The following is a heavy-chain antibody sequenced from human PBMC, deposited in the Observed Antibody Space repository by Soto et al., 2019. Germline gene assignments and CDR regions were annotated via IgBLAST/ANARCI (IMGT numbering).Heavy chain of an antibody. J-gene: IGHJ4*02. V-gene: IGHV2-5*01. D-gene: IGHD1-7*01. CDR1: GFSLNTSGVG. CDR3: AHANNWDYRTPYYFDY. Sequence: QITLKESGPTLVKPTQTLTLTFTFSGFSLNTSGVGVGWVRQPPGKALEWLALIYGNDDQRSNPFLKNSLTLTKDTSRDQVVLTMTHMDPVDTATYYCAHANNWDYRTPYYFDYWGQGTLVTVS. CDR2: IYGNDDQ.